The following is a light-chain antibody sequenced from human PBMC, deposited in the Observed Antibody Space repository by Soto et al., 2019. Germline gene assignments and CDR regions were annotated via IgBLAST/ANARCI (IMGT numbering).Light chain of an antibody. J-gene: IGKJ1*01. V-gene: IGKV3-15*01. Sequence: EIVMTQSPATLSASPGERATLSCRASQSVRSNLAWYQQKPGQAPRLLIYGASTRATGIPARFSGSGSGTEFTLSISSLEPEDFAVYYCQQRSNWPRTFGQGTKVDIK. CDR2: GAS. CDR3: QQRSNWPRT. CDR1: QSVRSN.